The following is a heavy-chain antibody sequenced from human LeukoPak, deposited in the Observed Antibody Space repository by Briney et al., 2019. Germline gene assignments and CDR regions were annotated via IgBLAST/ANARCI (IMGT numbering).Heavy chain of an antibody. V-gene: IGHV5-51*01. CDR3: ARQDIVVVNATLAEYFPQ. J-gene: IGHJ1*01. Sequence: LGESLQFSFKGSGYSFTSYWIGWVRQMPGKGLEWMGIIYPGDSDTRYSPSFQGQVTISADKSISTAYLQWSSLKASDTAMYYCARQDIVVVNATLAEYFPQWSEGSLVTVSS. CDR2: IYPGDSDT. D-gene: IGHD2-21*01. CDR1: GYSFTSYW.